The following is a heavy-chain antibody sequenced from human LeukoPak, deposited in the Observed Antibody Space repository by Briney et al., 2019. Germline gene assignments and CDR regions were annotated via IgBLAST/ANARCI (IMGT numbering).Heavy chain of an antibody. CDR3: ARNGMRGFAFDP. V-gene: IGHV4-34*01. CDR1: GGSLSGYY. D-gene: IGHD1-26*01. J-gene: IGHJ5*02. Sequence: SETLSLTCAVYGGSLSGYYWSWIRQPPGKGLEWIGEISHSGGTNYNPPLKSRVTISADSPRSHFSLRLSSVTAADTAVYYCARNGMRGFAFDPWGQGTLVTVSS. CDR2: ISHSGGT.